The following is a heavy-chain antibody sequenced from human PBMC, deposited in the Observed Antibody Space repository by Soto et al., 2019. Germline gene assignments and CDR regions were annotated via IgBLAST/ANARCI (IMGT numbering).Heavy chain of an antibody. D-gene: IGHD3-9*01. J-gene: IGHJ4*02. CDR3: GREYYDILTGARAYYFDY. CDR1: GGTFSSYT. Sequence: GASVKVSCKASGGTFSSYTISWVRQAPGQGLEWMGRIIPILGIANYAQKFQGRVTITADKSTSTAYMELSSLRSEDTAVYYCGREYYDILTGARAYYFDYCGQGTLVTVSS. CDR2: IIPILGIA. V-gene: IGHV1-69*02.